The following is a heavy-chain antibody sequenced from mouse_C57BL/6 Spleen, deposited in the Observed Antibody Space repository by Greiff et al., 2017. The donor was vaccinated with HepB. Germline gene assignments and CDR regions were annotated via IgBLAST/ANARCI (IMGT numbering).Heavy chain of an antibody. Sequence: DVQLQESGEGLVKPGGSLKLSCAASGFTFSSYAMSWVRQTPEKRLEWVAYISSGGDYIYYADTVKGRFTISRDNARNTLYLQMSSLKSEDTAMYYCTREPPDSSDYYAMDYWGQGTSVTVSS. J-gene: IGHJ4*01. CDR3: TREPPDSSDYYAMDY. V-gene: IGHV5-9-1*02. D-gene: IGHD3-2*02. CDR1: GFTFSSYA. CDR2: ISSGGDYI.